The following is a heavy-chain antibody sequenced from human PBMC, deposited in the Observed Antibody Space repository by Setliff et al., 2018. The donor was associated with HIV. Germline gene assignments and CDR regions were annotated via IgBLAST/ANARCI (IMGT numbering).Heavy chain of an antibody. V-gene: IGHV3-23*01. Sequence: QTGGSLRLSCAAPGFTFSIHAMSWVRQAPGKGLEWVSAVSGSGGKKYYADSVKGRFTVSRDNSKNTLYLQMNSLRAEDTAVYYCAKGSGKITIYYYYMDVWGKGTTVTVSS. CDR3: AKGSGKITIYYYYMDV. CDR2: VSGSGGKK. J-gene: IGHJ6*03. CDR1: GFTFSIHA. D-gene: IGHD3-3*01.